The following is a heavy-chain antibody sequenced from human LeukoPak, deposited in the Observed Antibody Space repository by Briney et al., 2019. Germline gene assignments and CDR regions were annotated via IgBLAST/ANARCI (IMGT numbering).Heavy chain of an antibody. J-gene: IGHJ4*02. CDR2: IYSSVST. V-gene: IGHV4-39*01. D-gene: IGHD1-26*01. CDR1: GGSISSNAYY. CDR3: AYSGSYGHLGY. Sequence: SETLSLTCTVSGGSISSNAYYWAWIRQPPGKGLEWIGSIYSSVSTYYNPSLKSRVTISVDTSKNQFSLRLSSVTAADTALYYCAYSGSYGHLGYWGQGIPATVSS.